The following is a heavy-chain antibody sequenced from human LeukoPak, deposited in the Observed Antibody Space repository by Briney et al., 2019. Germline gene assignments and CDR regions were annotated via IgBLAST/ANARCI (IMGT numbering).Heavy chain of an antibody. CDR2: ISYDGSNK. CDR3: AKESSNYYYGMDV. J-gene: IGHJ6*02. V-gene: IGHV3-30*18. CDR1: GFTFSSYG. Sequence: QPGRSLRLSCAASGFTFSSYGMHCVRQAPGKGLEWVAVISYDGSNKYYADSVKGQFTISRDNSKNTLYLQMNSLRAEDTAVYYCAKESSNYYYGMDVWGQGTTVTVSS.